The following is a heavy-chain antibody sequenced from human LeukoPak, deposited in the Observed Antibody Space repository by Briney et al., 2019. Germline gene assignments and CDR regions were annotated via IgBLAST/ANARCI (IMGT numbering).Heavy chain of an antibody. CDR2: IYHSGST. V-gene: IGHV4-38-2*01. Sequence: SETLSLTCAVSGYSTSSGYYWGWIRQPPGKGLEWIGSIYHSGSTYYNPSLKSRVTISVDTSKNQFSLKLSSVTAADTAVYYCARRLGTWGQGTLVTVSS. J-gene: IGHJ4*02. CDR1: GYSTSSGYY. CDR3: ARRLGT. D-gene: IGHD1-7*01.